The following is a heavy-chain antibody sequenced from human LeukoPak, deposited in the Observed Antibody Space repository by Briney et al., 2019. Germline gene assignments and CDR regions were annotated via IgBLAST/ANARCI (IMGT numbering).Heavy chain of an antibody. CDR1: GGSISNRYW. J-gene: IGHJ4*02. Sequence: SGTLSLTCAVSGGSISNRYWWSWVRQPPGKGLEWIGEIYHSGSTYYNPSLKSRVTISVDTSKNQFSLKLSSVTAADTAVYYCARRLIEVPAAVDYWGQGTLVTVSS. CDR3: ARRLIEVPAAVDY. V-gene: IGHV4-4*02. CDR2: IYHSGST. D-gene: IGHD2-2*01.